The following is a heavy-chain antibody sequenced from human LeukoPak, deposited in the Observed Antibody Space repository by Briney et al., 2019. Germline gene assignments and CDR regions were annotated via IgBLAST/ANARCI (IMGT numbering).Heavy chain of an antibody. CDR2: INHSGST. CDR1: GGSFSGYY. D-gene: IGHD2-21*01. V-gene: IGHV4-34*01. CDR3: ARRGGGDWFDP. Sequence: PSETLSLTCAVYGGSFSGYYWSWIRQPPGKGLEWIGEINHSGSTNYNPSLKSRVTISVDTSKNQFSLKLSSVTAADTAVYYCARRGGGDWFDPWGQGTLVTVSS. J-gene: IGHJ5*02.